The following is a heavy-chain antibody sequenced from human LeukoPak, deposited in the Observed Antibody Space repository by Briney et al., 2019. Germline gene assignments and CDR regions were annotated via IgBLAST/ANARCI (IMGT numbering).Heavy chain of an antibody. CDR1: GFTFSSYA. CDR2: ISSNGGST. D-gene: IGHD2-2*01. V-gene: IGHV3-64*01. CDR3: ARGGLGPGDIVVVPAVNFDY. Sequence: GGSLRLSCAASGFTFSSYAMHWVRQARGRGLGYDSAISSNGGSTYYANSVKGRFTISRDNSKNTLYLQMGSLRAEDMAVYYCARGGLGPGDIVVVPAVNFDYWGQGTLVTVSS. J-gene: IGHJ4*02.